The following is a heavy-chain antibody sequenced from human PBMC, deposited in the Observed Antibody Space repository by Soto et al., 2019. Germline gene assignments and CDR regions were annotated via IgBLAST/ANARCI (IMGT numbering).Heavy chain of an antibody. CDR2: IYYSGST. D-gene: IGHD3-22*01. CDR3: ARTTYYYDSSGYYGGVGFDY. CDR1: GGSISSYY. Sequence: SETLSLTCTVSGGSISSYYWSWIRQPPGKGLEWIGYIYYSGSTNYNPSLKSRVTISVDTSKNQFSLKLSSVTAADTAVYYCARTTYYYDSSGYYGGVGFDYWGQGTLVTVSS. J-gene: IGHJ4*02. V-gene: IGHV4-59*01.